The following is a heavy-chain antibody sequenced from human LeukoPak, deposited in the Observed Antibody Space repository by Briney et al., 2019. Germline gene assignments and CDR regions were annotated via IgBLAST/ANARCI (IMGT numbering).Heavy chain of an antibody. CDR3: ARVGCLHSTSCNWPFDY. D-gene: IGHD2-2*01. V-gene: IGHV6-1*01. CDR1: GDSVSSNSAA. J-gene: IGHJ4*02. Sequence: SQTLSLTCAISGDSVSSNSAAWNWIRQSPSRGLECLGRTYYRSKWYNDYAVSVKSRITINPDTSKNQFSLRLNSVTPEDTAVYYCARVGCLHSTSCNWPFDYWGQGTLVTVSS. CDR2: TYYRSKWYN.